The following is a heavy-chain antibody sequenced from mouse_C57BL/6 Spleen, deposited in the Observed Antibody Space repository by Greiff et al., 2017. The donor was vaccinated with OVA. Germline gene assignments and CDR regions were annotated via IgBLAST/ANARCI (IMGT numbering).Heavy chain of an antibody. J-gene: IGHJ1*03. CDR3: ARGGYYDWYFDV. D-gene: IGHD2-3*01. V-gene: IGHV1-26*01. Sequence: EVQLQQSGPELVKPGASVKISCKASGYTFTDYYMNWVKQSHGKSLEWIGDINPNNGGTSYNQKFKGKATLTVDKSSSTAYMELRSLTSEDSAVDYCARGGYYDWYFDVWGTGTTVTVSS. CDR1: GYTFTDYY. CDR2: INPNNGGT.